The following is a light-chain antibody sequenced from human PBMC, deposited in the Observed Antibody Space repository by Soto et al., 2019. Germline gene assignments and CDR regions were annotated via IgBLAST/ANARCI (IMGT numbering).Light chain of an antibody. J-gene: IGKJ4*01. CDR3: QQYGSSPLT. Sequence: ELVLTQSPGTLSLSPGERATLSCRASQTVNKNYLAWYQQIPGQAPRLLITGASGRATGTPDRFSGSASGTDFTLTISRLEPEDFAVYYCQQYGSSPLTFGGGTKVDIK. V-gene: IGKV3-20*01. CDR2: GAS. CDR1: QTVNKNY.